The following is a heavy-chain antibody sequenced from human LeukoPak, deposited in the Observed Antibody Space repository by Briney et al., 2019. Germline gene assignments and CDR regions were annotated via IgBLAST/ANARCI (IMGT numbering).Heavy chain of an antibody. CDR3: ARDQPNDYYDSSGYYGITP. V-gene: IGHV6-1*01. D-gene: IGHD3-22*01. CDR1: GDSVSSNSAA. CDR2: TYYRSKWYN. J-gene: IGHJ4*02. Sequence: SQTLSLTCAISGDSVSSNSAAWNWIRQSPSRGLEWLGRTYYRSKWYNDYAVSVKSRITINPDTSKNQFSLQLNSVTPGDTAVYYCARDQPNDYYDSSGYYGITPWGQGTLVTVSS.